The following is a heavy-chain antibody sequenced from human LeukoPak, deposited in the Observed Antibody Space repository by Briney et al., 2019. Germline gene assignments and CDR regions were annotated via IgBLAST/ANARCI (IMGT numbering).Heavy chain of an antibody. Sequence: ASVKVSCKASGGTFSSYAISWVRQAPGQGLEWMGGIIPIFGTANYAQKFQGRVTITTDESTSTAYMELSSLRSEDTAVYYCAGGRGGQLWYPFYLWGQGTLVTVSS. CDR1: GGTFSSYA. CDR2: IIPIFGTA. V-gene: IGHV1-69*05. J-gene: IGHJ5*02. CDR3: AGGRGGQLWYPFYL. D-gene: IGHD3-10*01.